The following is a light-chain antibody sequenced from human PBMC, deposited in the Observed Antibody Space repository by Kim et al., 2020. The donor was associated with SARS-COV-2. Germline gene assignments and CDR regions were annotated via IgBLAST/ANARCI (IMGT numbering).Light chain of an antibody. J-gene: IGLJ2*01. Sequence: SYELTQPPSVSVSPGQTASITCSGDKLGDKYVSWYQQKPGQSPILVIYQDNKRPSGIPERFSGSNSGNTATLTISGTQATEEADYYCQAWDSSTDVVFGG. CDR2: QDN. CDR3: QAWDSSTDVV. CDR1: KLGDKY. V-gene: IGLV3-1*01.